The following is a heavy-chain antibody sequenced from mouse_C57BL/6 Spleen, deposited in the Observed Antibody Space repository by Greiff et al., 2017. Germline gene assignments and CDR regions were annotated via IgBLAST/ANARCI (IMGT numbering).Heavy chain of an antibody. CDR1: GYTFTDYN. J-gene: IGHJ3*01. CDR3: ARCDGSSYGSY. CDR2: INPNNGGT. Sequence: EVKLQESGPELVKPGASVKMSCKASGYTFTDYNMHWVKQSHGKSLEWIGYINPNNGGTSYNQKFKGKATLTVNKSSSTAYMELRSLTSEDSAVYYCARCDGSSYGSYWGQGTLATVSA. D-gene: IGHD1-1*01. V-gene: IGHV1-22*01.